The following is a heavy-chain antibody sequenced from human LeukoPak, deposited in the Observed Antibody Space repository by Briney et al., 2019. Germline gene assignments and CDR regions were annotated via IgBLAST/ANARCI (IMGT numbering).Heavy chain of an antibody. D-gene: IGHD3-3*01. CDR2: ISFDGSST. V-gene: IGHV3-74*01. J-gene: IGHJ3*02. Sequence: PGGSLRLSCAASGFTFSNYWMHWVRQAPGKGLVWVSRISFDGSSTNYADSVKGRFTISRDNAKNTLYLQMNSLRAEDTAVYYCIRNVQSGFDIWGQGTMVTVSS. CDR1: GFTFSNYW. CDR3: IRNVQSGFDI.